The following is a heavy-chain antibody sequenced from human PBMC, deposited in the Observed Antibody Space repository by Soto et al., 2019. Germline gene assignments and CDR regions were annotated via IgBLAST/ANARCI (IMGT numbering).Heavy chain of an antibody. V-gene: IGHV1-69*01. CDR1: GGTFSSYA. CDR2: LIPIFGTA. J-gene: IGHJ4*02. CDR3: ARRRSDKAMAPYAY. Sequence: QVQLVQSGPAVYKPGSSVKVSCKASGGTFSSYAISWLRQAPGQGLECLGVLIPIFGTANYAQTFQGRVTISADQYTSTAYMELSSLRSEDTAVDYCARRRSDKAMAPYAYCGQGTLVTVSS. D-gene: IGHD5-18*01.